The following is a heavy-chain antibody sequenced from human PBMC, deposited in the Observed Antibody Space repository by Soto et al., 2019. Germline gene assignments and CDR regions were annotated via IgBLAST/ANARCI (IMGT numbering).Heavy chain of an antibody. CDR1: GGTFSSYA. Sequence: QVQLVQSGAEVKKPGSSVKVSCKASGGTFSSYAISWVRQAPGQGLEWMGGIIPIFGTANYAQKFQGRVTITADESTXTXYXKLSSLRSEDTAVYYCARHDCISSSCYYYYYYGMDVWGQGTTVTVSS. D-gene: IGHD2-2*01. CDR3: ARHDCISSSCYYYYYYGMDV. V-gene: IGHV1-69*12. CDR2: IIPIFGTA. J-gene: IGHJ6*02.